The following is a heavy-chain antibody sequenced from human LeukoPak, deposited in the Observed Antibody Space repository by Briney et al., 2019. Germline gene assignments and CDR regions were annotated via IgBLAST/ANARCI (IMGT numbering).Heavy chain of an antibody. V-gene: IGHV4-30-2*01. D-gene: IGHD4-17*01. CDR1: GGSISSGGYS. CDR3: AREDYGGNSGFDY. J-gene: IGHJ4*02. Sequence: PSETLSLTCAVSGGSISSGGYSWSWIRQPPGKGLEWTGYIYHSGSTYYNPSLKSRVTISVDRSKNQFSLKLSSVTAADTAVYYCAREDYGGNSGFDYWGQGTMVTVSS. CDR2: IYHSGST.